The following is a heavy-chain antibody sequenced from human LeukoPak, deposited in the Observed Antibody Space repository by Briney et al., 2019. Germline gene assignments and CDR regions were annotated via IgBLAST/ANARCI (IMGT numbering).Heavy chain of an antibody. V-gene: IGHV1-2*02. CDR1: GYTFTGYY. D-gene: IGHD6-13*01. Sequence: APVKVSCKASGYTFTGYYMHWVRQAPGQGLEWMGWINPNSGGTNYAQKFQGRVTMTRDTSISTAYMELSRLRSDDTAVYYCARDIAAAGTGFDYWGQGTLVTVSS. CDR2: INPNSGGT. J-gene: IGHJ4*02. CDR3: ARDIAAAGTGFDY.